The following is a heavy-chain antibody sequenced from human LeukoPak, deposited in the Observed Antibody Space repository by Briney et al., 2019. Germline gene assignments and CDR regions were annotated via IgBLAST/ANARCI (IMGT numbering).Heavy chain of an antibody. CDR1: GGSISSSSYS. J-gene: IGHJ4*02. D-gene: IGHD3-9*01. V-gene: IGHV4-39*01. CDR3: AANGGGAYDILTGYGY. CDR2: IYYSGST. Sequence: PSETLSLTCTVSGGSISSSSYSWGWIRQPPGKGLEWSGGIYYSGSTYYNPSLKSRVTISVDTSKNQFSLKLSSVTAADTAVYYCAANGGGAYDILTGYGYWGQGTLVTVSS.